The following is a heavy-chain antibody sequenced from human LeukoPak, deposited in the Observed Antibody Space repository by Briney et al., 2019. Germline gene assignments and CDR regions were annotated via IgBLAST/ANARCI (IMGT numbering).Heavy chain of an antibody. V-gene: IGHV1-46*01. D-gene: IGHD4-11*01. CDR2: INPSGGNT. CDR3: ARDNPDYSKALGY. Sequence: ASVKVSCKTSGYSFTNNYMHWVRQAPGQGLEWMGIINPSGGNTNYAQKFQGRVTMTRDTSTSTVYMELSSLRSEDTAVYYCARDNPDYSKALGYWGQGTLVTVSS. J-gene: IGHJ4*02. CDR1: GYSFTNNY.